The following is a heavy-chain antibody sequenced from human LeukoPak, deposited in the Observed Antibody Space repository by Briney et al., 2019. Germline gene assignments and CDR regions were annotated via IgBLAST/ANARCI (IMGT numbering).Heavy chain of an antibody. V-gene: IGHV5-51*01. CDR3: ARSSNDAFDI. CDR1: GYRFTSYW. Sequence: GGSLKISCKGSGYRFTSYWIGWGRQMPGKGLEWMGIIYPGDSDTRHSPSFQGQVIISADRSISTAYLQWSSLKASDTAMYYCARSSNDAFDIWGQGTMVTVSS. J-gene: IGHJ3*02. CDR2: IYPGDSDT.